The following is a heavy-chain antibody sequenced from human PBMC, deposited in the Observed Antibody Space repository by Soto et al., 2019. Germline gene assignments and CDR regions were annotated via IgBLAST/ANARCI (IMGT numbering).Heavy chain of an antibody. CDR2: IIPIFGTA. CDR1: GGTFSSYA. CDR3: ARDPDYYDSSGYYYSGMDV. D-gene: IGHD3-22*01. Sequence: ASVKVSCKASGGTFSSYAISWVRQAPGQGLEWMGGIIPIFGTANYAQKFQGRVTITADESTSTAYMELSSLRSEGTAVYYCARDPDYYDSSGYYYSGMDVWGQGTTVTVSS. V-gene: IGHV1-69*13. J-gene: IGHJ6*02.